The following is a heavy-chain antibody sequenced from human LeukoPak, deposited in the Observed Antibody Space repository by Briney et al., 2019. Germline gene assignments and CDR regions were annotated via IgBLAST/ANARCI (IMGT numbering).Heavy chain of an antibody. CDR1: GFTFSSYG. V-gene: IGHV3-30*18. CDR3: AKVSTVTTPHYYYYYGMDV. D-gene: IGHD4-11*01. CDR2: ISYDGSNK. J-gene: IGHJ6*02. Sequence: GGSLRLSCAASGFTFSSYGMHWVRQAPGKGLEWVAVISYDGSNKYYADFVKGRFTISRDNSKNTLDLQMNSLRAEDTAVYYCAKVSTVTTPHYYYYYGMDVWGQGTTVTVSS.